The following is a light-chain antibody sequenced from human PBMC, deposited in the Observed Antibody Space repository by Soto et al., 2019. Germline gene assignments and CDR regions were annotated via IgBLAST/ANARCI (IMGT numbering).Light chain of an antibody. J-gene: IGLJ1*01. CDR1: SGDIGSYNR. V-gene: IGLV2-14*01. CDR3: SSYTNINTRACV. Sequence: QSVLTQPASVSGSPGQSITISCTGTSGDIGSYNRVSWYQQHPGKAPKLIIYEVTDRPSGVSNRFSGSKFGNTASLTISGLQAEDGAEYYCSSYTNINTRACVFGTGTKVTVL. CDR2: EVT.